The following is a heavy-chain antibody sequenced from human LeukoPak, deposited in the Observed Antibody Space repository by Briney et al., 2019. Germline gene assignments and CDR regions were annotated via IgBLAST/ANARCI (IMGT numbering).Heavy chain of an antibody. V-gene: IGHV1-8*03. J-gene: IGHJ4*02. Sequence: GSVKVSCKASGYSFSTYDINWVRRASGQGLEWMGWIHPTSTNTAYTQKFHPRFQGRLTITRDTSISTAYMELSSLTSDDTAVYYCARGQWFGEGSFHYFDFWGQGTLVTVSS. CDR2: IHPTSTNT. CDR1: GYSFSTYD. D-gene: IGHD3-10*01. CDR3: ARGQWFGEGSFHYFDF.